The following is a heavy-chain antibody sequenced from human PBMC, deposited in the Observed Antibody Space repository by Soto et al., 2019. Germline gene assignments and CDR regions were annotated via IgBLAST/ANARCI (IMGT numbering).Heavy chain of an antibody. CDR2: IYYSGST. Sequence: SETLSLTCTVSGGSISSYYWSWIRQPPGKGLEWIGYIYYSGSTNYNPSFKSRVTISIDTSKNQFSLKLSSVTATDTAVYYCARQRTTVVTQAYFDHWGQGALVTVSS. CDR3: ARQRTTVVTQAYFDH. CDR1: GGSISSYY. V-gene: IGHV4-59*08. D-gene: IGHD2-21*02. J-gene: IGHJ4*02.